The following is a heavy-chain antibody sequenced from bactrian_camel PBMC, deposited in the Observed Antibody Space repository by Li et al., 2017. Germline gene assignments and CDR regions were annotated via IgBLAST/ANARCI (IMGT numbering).Heavy chain of an antibody. CDR3: AAGRLSDRWRHKACGWVMLRY. CDR2: IYTGGGRP. J-gene: IGHJ4*01. Sequence: CAASGDTARSNCMGWSRQAPGEQREGVAFIYTGGGRPTYSDSVKGRFTLSRDNAKETMYLQMNSLKPEDTAVYYCAAGRLSDRWRHKACGWVMLRYWGQGTQVTVS. D-gene: IGHD3*01. V-gene: IGHV3S28*01. CDR1: GDTARSNC.